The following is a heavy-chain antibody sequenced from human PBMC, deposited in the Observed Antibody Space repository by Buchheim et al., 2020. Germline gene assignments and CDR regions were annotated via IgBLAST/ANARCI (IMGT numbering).Heavy chain of an antibody. J-gene: IGHJ5*02. CDR2: INPSGGST. V-gene: IGHV1-46*01. Sequence: QVQLVQSGAEVKKPGASVKVSCKASGYTFTSYYMHWVRQAPGQGLEWMGIINPSGGSTSYAQKFKGRVTMTRDTSTSTVYMELSSLRSGDTAAYYWARVHVTGLGTPTWFDTWGQETL. D-gene: IGHD1-26*01. CDR3: ARVHVTGLGTPTWFDT. CDR1: GYTFTSYY.